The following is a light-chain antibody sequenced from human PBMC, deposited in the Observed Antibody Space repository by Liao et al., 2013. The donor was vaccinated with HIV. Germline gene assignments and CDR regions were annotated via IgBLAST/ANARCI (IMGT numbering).Light chain of an antibody. CDR1: KLGDKY. V-gene: IGLV3-1*01. J-gene: IGLJ2*01. CDR3: QVWDSYYNIV. Sequence: SYELTQAPSVSVSPGQTARITCSGDKLGDKYVSWYQQRPGRSPVLVIYQDTKRPPGIPERFSGSNSGNTATLSISRVEAGDEADYYCQVWDSYYNIVFGGGTKLAVL. CDR2: QDT.